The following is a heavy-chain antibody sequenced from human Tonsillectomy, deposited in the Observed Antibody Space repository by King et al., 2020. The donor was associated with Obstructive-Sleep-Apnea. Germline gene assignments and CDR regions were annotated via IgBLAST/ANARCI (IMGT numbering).Heavy chain of an antibody. D-gene: IGHD6-19*01. J-gene: IGHJ2*01. CDR3: ARAIAVAGTGYWYFDL. Sequence: QLVQSGGGLVQPGGSLRLSCAASGFTVSSNYMSWVRQAPGKGLEWVSVIYSGGSTYYADSVKGRFTISRHNSKNTLYLQMTSLRAEDTAGYYCARAIAVAGTGYWYFDLWGRGTLVTVSS. CDR2: IYSGGST. V-gene: IGHV3-53*04. CDR1: GFTVSSNY.